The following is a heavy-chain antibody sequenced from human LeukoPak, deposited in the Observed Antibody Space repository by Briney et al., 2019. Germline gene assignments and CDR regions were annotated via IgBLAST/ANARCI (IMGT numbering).Heavy chain of an antibody. Sequence: SETLSLTCTVSGGSISSSSNYWGWIRQPPGKGLEWIGSLYYSGSTFYNPSLKSRVTISVDTSKNQFSLKLSSVTAADTAVYYCARAPEQWLANNWFDPWGQGTLVTVSS. CDR3: ARAPEQWLANNWFDP. CDR1: GGSISSSSNY. J-gene: IGHJ5*02. V-gene: IGHV4-39*07. D-gene: IGHD6-19*01. CDR2: LYYSGST.